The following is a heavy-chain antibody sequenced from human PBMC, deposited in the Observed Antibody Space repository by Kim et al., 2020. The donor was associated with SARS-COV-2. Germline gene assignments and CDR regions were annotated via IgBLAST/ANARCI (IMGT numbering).Heavy chain of an antibody. J-gene: IGHJ4*02. CDR3: ARDVIGGYDEPKTDY. D-gene: IGHD5-12*01. Sequence: SETLSLTCTVSGGSISSGGYYWSWIRQHPGKGLEWIGYIYYSGSTYYNPSLKSRVTISVDTSKNQFSLKLSSVTAADTAVYYCARDVIGGYDEPKTDYWGQGTLVTVSS. V-gene: IGHV4-31*03. CDR2: IYYSGST. CDR1: GGSISSGGYY.